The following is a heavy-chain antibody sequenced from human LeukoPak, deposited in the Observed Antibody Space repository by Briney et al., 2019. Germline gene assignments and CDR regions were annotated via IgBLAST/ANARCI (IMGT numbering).Heavy chain of an antibody. CDR3: ARDQEGFDY. J-gene: IGHJ4*02. V-gene: IGHV1-46*01. Sequence: ASVNVSCKASGYTFTNNYLHWVRQAPGQGLEWMGMIYPRDGSTSYAQNFQGRVTVTRDTSTTTVHMELRGLRSEDTAAYYCARDQEGFDYWGQGTVVTVSS. CDR2: IYPRDGST. CDR1: GYTFTNNY.